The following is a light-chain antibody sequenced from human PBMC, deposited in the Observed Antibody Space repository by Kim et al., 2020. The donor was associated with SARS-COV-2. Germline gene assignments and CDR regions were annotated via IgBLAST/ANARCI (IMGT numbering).Light chain of an antibody. V-gene: IGKV3-11*01. CDR1: QRFSSY. CDR3: QQRSNWPPALT. Sequence: QGERATLSGRASQRFSSYVAWYQQKPGQAPRLLIYDASNRATGIPARFSGSGSGTDFTLTISSLEPEDFAVYYCQQRSNWPPALTFGGGTKVDIK. CDR2: DAS. J-gene: IGKJ4*01.